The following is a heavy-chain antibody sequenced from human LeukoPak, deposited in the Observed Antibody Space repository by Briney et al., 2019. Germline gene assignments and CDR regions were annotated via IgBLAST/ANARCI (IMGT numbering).Heavy chain of an antibody. Sequence: SETLSLTCTVSGGSVSTGSYYWSWIRLPPGKGLEWIGYIYFSGSTNYNPSLKSRVTISVDTSKNQFSLKLYSVTAADTAVYFCARVYASGTYPIDYWGQGTLVTVSS. J-gene: IGHJ4*02. CDR3: ARVYASGTYPIDY. CDR2: IYFSGST. CDR1: GGSVSTGSYY. D-gene: IGHD3-10*01. V-gene: IGHV4-61*01.